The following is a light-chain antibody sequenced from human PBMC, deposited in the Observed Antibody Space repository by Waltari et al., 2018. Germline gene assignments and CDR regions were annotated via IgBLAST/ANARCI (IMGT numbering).Light chain of an antibody. CDR3: QKYNTGLT. J-gene: IGKJ4*01. Sequence: IQMTQSPSSLSASVGDRLTIPFRASQGISNDLAWFQQKPGKVPKLLIYAASTLQLGVPSRFSGRGSGTDFSLTISSLQPEDVATYYCQKYNTGLTFGGGTKVEIK. V-gene: IGKV1-27*01. CDR2: AAS. CDR1: QGISND.